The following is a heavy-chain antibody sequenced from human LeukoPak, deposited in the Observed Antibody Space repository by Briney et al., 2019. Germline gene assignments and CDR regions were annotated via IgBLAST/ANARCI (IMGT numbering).Heavy chain of an antibody. Sequence: GASVKVSCKASGYTFTSYGISWVRQAPGQGLEWMGRISAYNGNTNDAQKLQGRVTMTTDTSTSTAYMELRSLRSDDTAVYYWARTRRGMGDYWGQGTLVTVSS. CDR1: GYTFTSYG. CDR2: ISAYNGNT. D-gene: IGHD6-13*01. J-gene: IGHJ4*02. V-gene: IGHV1-18*01. CDR3: ARTRRGMGDY.